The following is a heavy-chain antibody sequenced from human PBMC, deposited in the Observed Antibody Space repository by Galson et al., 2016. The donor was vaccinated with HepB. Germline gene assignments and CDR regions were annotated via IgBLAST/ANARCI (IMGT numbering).Heavy chain of an antibody. V-gene: IGHV6-1*01. D-gene: IGHD2/OR15-2a*01. CDR1: GDSVSSNSAA. CDR3: ARDLNSPTNYYFDY. Sequence: CAISGDSVSSNSAAWNWIRQSPSRGLEWLGRTYYRSKWYNDYAVSVKGRMTINPETSKNQFSLQLNSVTPGDTAVYYCARDLNSPTNYYFDYWGQGTLFTVSS. J-gene: IGHJ4*02. CDR2: TYYRSKWYN.